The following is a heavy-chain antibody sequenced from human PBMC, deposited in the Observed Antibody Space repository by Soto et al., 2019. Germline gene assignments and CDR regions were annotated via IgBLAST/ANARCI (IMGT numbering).Heavy chain of an antibody. V-gene: IGHV2-70*01. J-gene: IGHJ5*02. Sequence: SGPTLVNPTQTLTLTCTFSGFSLSTSGMCVSWIRQPPGKALEWLALIDWDDDKYYSTSLKTRLTISKDTSKNQVVLTMTNMDPVDTATYYCARTSTQYYYDSSGYYTFDPWGQGTLVTVSS. CDR1: GFSLSTSGMC. CDR2: IDWDDDK. D-gene: IGHD3-22*01. CDR3: ARTSTQYYYDSSGYYTFDP.